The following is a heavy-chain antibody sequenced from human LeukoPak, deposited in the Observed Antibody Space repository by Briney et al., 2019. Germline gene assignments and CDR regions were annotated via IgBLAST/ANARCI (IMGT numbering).Heavy chain of an antibody. CDR3: ARGRYCSGGSCYYNWFDP. V-gene: IGHV1-8*01. D-gene: IGHD2-15*01. J-gene: IGHJ5*02. CDR1: GYTFTSYD. Sequence: ASVKVSCKASGYTFTSYDINWVRQATGQGLEWMGWMNPNSGNTGYAQKFRGRVTMTRNTSISTAYMELSSLRSEDTAVYYCARGRYCSGGSCYYNWFDPWGQGTLVTVSS. CDR2: MNPNSGNT.